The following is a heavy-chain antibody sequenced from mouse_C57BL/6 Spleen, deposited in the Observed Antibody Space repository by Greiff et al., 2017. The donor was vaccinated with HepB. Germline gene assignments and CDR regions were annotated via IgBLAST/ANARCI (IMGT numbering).Heavy chain of an antibody. Sequence: EVKVVESEGGLVQPGSSMKLSCTASGFTFSDYYMAWVRQVPEKGLEWVANINYDGSSTYYLDSLKSRFLISRDNAKNILYLQMSSLKSEDTATYYCARDPDGYYCYFDVWGTGTTVTVSS. D-gene: IGHD2-3*01. J-gene: IGHJ1*03. CDR3: ARDPDGYYCYFDV. V-gene: IGHV5-16*01. CDR2: INYDGSST. CDR1: GFTFSDYY.